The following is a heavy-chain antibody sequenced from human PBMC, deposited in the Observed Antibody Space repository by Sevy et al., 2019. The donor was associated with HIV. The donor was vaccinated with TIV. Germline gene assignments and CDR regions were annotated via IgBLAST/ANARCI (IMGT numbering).Heavy chain of an antibody. Sequence: GGSLRLSCAASGFTFSSYGMHWVRQAPGKGLEWVAVIWYGGSNKYYADSVKGRFTISRDNSKNTLYLQMNSLRAEDTAVYYTAGDELYYYGSGSYPKRGFQHWGQGTLVTVSS. CDR1: GFTFSSYG. CDR3: AGDELYYYGSGSYPKRGFQH. J-gene: IGHJ1*01. CDR2: IWYGGSNK. D-gene: IGHD3-10*01. V-gene: IGHV3-33*01.